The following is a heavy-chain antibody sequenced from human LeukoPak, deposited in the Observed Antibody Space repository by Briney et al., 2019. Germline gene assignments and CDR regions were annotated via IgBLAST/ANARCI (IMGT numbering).Heavy chain of an antibody. V-gene: IGHV1-69*04. CDR2: IIPILGIA. J-gene: IGHJ3*02. CDR3: ARGGETTVTTVAFDI. CDR1: GSTFSSYA. Sequence: SVKVSCKASGSTFSSYAISWVRQAPGQGLEWMGRIIPILGIANYAQKFQGRVTITADKSTSTAYMELSSLRSEDTAVYYCARGGETTVTTVAFDIWGQGTMVTVSS. D-gene: IGHD4-11*01.